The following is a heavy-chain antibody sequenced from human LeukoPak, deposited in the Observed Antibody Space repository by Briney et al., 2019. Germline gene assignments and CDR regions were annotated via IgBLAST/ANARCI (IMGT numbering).Heavy chain of an antibody. CDR3: ARERGGGDYGSGAFDI. CDR1: GFTFSSYG. Sequence: GGSLRLSCAASGFTFSSYGMSWVRQAPGKGLEWVSAISGSGGSTYYADSVKGRFTISRDNSKNTLYLQMNSLRAEDTAVYYCARERGGGDYGSGAFDIWGQGTMVTVSS. CDR2: ISGSGGST. V-gene: IGHV3-23*01. J-gene: IGHJ3*02. D-gene: IGHD4-17*01.